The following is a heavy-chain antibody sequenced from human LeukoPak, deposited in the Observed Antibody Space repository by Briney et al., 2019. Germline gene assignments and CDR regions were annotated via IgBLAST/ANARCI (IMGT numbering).Heavy chain of an antibody. Sequence: SETLSLTCTVSGGSLSSYYWSWIRQPAGKGLEWIGRIYTSGSTNYNPSLKSRVTVSVDTSKNQFSLKLSSVTAADTAVYYCARDKWDSSSWIYYYYMDVWGKGTTVTISS. CDR2: IYTSGST. CDR3: ARDKWDSSSWIYYYYMDV. D-gene: IGHD6-13*01. J-gene: IGHJ6*03. CDR1: GGSLSSYY. V-gene: IGHV4-4*07.